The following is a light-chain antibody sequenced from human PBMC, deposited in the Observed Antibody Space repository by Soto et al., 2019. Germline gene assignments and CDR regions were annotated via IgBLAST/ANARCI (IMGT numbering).Light chain of an antibody. V-gene: IGKV1-5*03. CDR1: QSISNW. Sequence: DIQMTQSPSTLSASVGDRDTITCRASQSISNWLAWYQQKPGKAPKLLIYKASSLESGVPSRFSGSGSGTEFTLTISSLQPDDLATYYCQQYNSSPTFGQGTKVEIK. CDR3: QQYNSSPT. CDR2: KAS. J-gene: IGKJ1*01.